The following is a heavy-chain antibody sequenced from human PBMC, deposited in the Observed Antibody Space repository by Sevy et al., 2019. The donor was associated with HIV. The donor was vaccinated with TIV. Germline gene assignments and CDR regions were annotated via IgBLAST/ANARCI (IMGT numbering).Heavy chain of an antibody. Sequence: ASVKASCKASRYTFTGYYIHWVRQAPGQGLEWMGWINPNSDGTNSAQRFQGRISMTTDTSISTAYMELSRLRSDDTAVYYCARGENFWTASYYFDYWGQGTLVTVSS. CDR3: ARGENFWTASYYFDY. CDR1: RYTFTGYY. D-gene: IGHD3-3*01. V-gene: IGHV1-2*02. CDR2: INPNSDGT. J-gene: IGHJ4*02.